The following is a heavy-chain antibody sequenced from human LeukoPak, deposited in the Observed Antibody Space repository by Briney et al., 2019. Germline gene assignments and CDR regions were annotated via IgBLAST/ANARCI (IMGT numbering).Heavy chain of an antibody. CDR3: ARDNYARRIDY. J-gene: IGHJ4*02. Sequence: SETLSLTCAVYGVSFSGYYWSWIRQPPGKRLEWIGEINHSGSTNYNPSLKSRVTISVDTSKNQFSLKLSSVTAADTAVYYCARDNYARRIDYWGQGTLVTVSS. D-gene: IGHD1-1*01. CDR2: INHSGST. CDR1: GVSFSGYY. V-gene: IGHV4-34*01.